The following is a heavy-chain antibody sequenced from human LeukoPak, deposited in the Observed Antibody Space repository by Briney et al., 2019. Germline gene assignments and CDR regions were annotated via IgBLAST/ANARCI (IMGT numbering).Heavy chain of an antibody. CDR1: GYTFTTYY. Sequence: ASVKVSCTASGYTFTTYYMHWVRQAPGQGPEWMGIINPSDDSTRYGQKFQGRVIMSRDMSTSTVYMELRSLRSEGTAVYYCARDTGDYDFWSGYSPYYYYMGGWGKGATVTV. CDR2: INPSDDST. D-gene: IGHD3-3*01. J-gene: IGHJ6*03. CDR3: ARDTGDYDFWSGYSPYYYYMGG. V-gene: IGHV1-46*01.